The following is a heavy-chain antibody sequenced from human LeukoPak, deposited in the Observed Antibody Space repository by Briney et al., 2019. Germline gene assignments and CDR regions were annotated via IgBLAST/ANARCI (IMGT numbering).Heavy chain of an antibody. J-gene: IGHJ4*02. Sequence: ASVKVSCKASGYTFTSYGISWVRQAPGQGLEWMGWISAYNGNTNYAQKLQGRVTMTTGTSTSTAYMELRSLRSDDTAVYYCARGSYYYDSSGYYYALDYWGQGTLVTVSS. CDR3: ARGSYYYDSSGYYYALDY. D-gene: IGHD3-22*01. CDR2: ISAYNGNT. CDR1: GYTFTSYG. V-gene: IGHV1-18*01.